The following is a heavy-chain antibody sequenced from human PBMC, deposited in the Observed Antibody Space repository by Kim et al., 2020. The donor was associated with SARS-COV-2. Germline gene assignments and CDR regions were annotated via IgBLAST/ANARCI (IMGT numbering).Heavy chain of an antibody. D-gene: IGHD6-13*01. Sequence: GGSLRLSCAASGFTFSNYAMSWVRQAPGKGLACVSGICGSGSSTYHADSVKGRFTVSRDNSKNTLYLQMNSLRAEDTAVYYCAKDSSSGEGAYFDYLGQ. J-gene: IGHJ4*02. CDR2: ICGSGSST. V-gene: IGHV3-23*01. CDR1: GFTFSNYA. CDR3: AKDSSSGEGAYFDY.